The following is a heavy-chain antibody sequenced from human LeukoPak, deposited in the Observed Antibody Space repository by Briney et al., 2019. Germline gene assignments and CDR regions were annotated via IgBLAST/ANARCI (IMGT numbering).Heavy chain of an antibody. V-gene: IGHV1-18*01. CDR3: ARVPVDTAMEGWFDP. Sequence: GASVKVSCKASGYTFTSYGISWVRQAPGQGLEWMGWISAYNGNTNYAQKLQGRVTMTTDTSTSTAYMELRSLRSDDTAVYYCARVPVDTAMEGWFDPWGQGTLVTVSS. CDR2: ISAYNGNT. D-gene: IGHD5-18*01. J-gene: IGHJ5*02. CDR1: GYTFTSYG.